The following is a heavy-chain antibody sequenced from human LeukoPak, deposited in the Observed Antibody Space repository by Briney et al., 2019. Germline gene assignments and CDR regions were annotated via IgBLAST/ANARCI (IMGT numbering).Heavy chain of an antibody. D-gene: IGHD5-12*01. J-gene: IGHJ4*02. CDR1: GYTFTSYD. V-gene: IGHV1-18*01. CDR2: ISAYNGNT. Sequence: ASVKVSCKASGYTFTSYDINWVRQAPGQGLEWMGWISAYNGNTNYAQKLQGRVTMTTDTSTSTAYMELRSLRSDDTAVYYCARVPPSYSGYDFYFDYWGQGTLVTVSS. CDR3: ARVPPSYSGYDFYFDY.